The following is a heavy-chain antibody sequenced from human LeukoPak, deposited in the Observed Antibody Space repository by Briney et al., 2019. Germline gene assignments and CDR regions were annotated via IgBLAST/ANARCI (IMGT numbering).Heavy chain of an antibody. J-gene: IGHJ4*02. D-gene: IGHD6-19*01. CDR3: ARGCTYSSGWYYYFDY. V-gene: IGHV1-69*01. Sequence: SVKVSCKASGGTFSSYAISWVRQAPGQGLEWMGGIIPIFGTANYAQKFQGRVTITADESTSTAYMELSSLRSEDTAVYYCARGCTYSSGWYYYFDYWGQGTLVTVSS. CDR2: IIPIFGTA. CDR1: GGTFSSYA.